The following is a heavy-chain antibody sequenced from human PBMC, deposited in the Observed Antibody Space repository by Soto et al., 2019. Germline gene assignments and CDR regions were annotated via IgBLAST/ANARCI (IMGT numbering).Heavy chain of an antibody. V-gene: IGHV3-74*01. D-gene: IGHD3-3*01. J-gene: IGHJ4*02. CDR1: GFTFNNYW. Sequence: PGGSLRLSCAASGFTFNNYWMHWVRQAPGKGLVWVSRIKSDGSDTSYADSVKGRFSISRDNAKNTLYLQMNSLRAEDTAVYYCARDIGDFWSGSLDYWGQGTLVTVSS. CDR2: IKSDGSDT. CDR3: ARDIGDFWSGSLDY.